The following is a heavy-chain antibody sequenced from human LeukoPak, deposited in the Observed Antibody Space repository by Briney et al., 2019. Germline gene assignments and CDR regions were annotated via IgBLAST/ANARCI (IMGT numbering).Heavy chain of an antibody. D-gene: IGHD3-10*01. CDR2: MNPNSGNT. J-gene: IGHJ6*02. CDR3: ARVSSGSYYMRSMAYQSMDV. CDR1: GYTFTSHD. Sequence: ASVKVSCKASGYTFTSHDINWVRQATGQGLEWMGWMNPNSGNTGYAQKFQGRVTMTRNTSISTAYMELSSLRSEDTAVYYCARVSSGSYYMRSMAYQSMDVWGQGTTVTVSS. V-gene: IGHV1-8*01.